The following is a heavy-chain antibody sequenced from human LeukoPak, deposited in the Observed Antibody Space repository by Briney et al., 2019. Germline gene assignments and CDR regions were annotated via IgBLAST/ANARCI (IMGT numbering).Heavy chain of an antibody. CDR1: GFTFDDYA. D-gene: IGHD5-12*01. CDR2: ISWDGGST. CDR3: AKGERYSGYVGFYYYYMDV. Sequence: GGSLRLSCAASGFTFDDYAMHWVRQAPGKGLEWVSLISWDGGSTYYADSVKGRFTISRDNSKNSLYLQMNSLRAEDTALYYCAKGERYSGYVGFYYYYMDVWGKGTTVTVSS. J-gene: IGHJ6*03. V-gene: IGHV3-43D*03.